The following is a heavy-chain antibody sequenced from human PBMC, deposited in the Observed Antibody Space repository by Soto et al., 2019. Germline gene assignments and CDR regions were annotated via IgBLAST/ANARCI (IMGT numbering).Heavy chain of an antibody. V-gene: IGHV4-34*01. J-gene: IGHJ4*02. Sequence: SETLSLTCAVYGGSFSGYYWSWIRQPPGKGLEWIGEINHSGSTNYNPSLKSRVTISVDTSKNQFSLKLSSVTAADTAVYYCARRMGLQQLVRFDYWGQGTLVTVSS. D-gene: IGHD6-13*01. CDR1: GGSFSGYY. CDR2: INHSGST. CDR3: ARRMGLQQLVRFDY.